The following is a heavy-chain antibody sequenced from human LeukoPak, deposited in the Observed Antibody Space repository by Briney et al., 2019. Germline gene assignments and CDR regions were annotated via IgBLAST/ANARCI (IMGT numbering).Heavy chain of an antibody. D-gene: IGHD5/OR15-5a*01. Sequence: PGGSLRLSCAASGFTFSSYWMHWVRQAPGKGLVWVSRIKTDRSSTDYADSVKGRFTISRDNAKNTMYLQMNSLRAEDTAVYYCARGVSGTGPDIWGLGTMVTVSS. J-gene: IGHJ3*02. CDR1: GFTFSSYW. CDR2: IKTDRSST. CDR3: ARGVSGTGPDI. V-gene: IGHV3-74*01.